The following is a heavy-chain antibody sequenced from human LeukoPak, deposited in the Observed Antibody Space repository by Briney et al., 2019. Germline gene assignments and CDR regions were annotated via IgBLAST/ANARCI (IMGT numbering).Heavy chain of an antibody. CDR1: GYTFTSYD. V-gene: IGHV1-8*01. D-gene: IGHD3-22*01. Sequence: ASVKVSCKASGYTFTSYDINWVRQATGQGLEWMGWMNPNSGNTGYAQKFQGRVTMTRNTSISTAYMELSSLRSEDTAVYYCVLSNYYDGRRGFDIWGQGTMVTVSS. CDR3: VLSNYYDGRRGFDI. J-gene: IGHJ3*02. CDR2: MNPNSGNT.